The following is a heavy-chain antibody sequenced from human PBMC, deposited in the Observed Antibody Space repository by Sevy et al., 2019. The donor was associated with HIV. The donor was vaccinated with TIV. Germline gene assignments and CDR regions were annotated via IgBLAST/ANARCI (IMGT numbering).Heavy chain of an antibody. CDR1: GFTFGSYS. D-gene: IGHD2-2*01. J-gene: IGHJ5*02. Sequence: GGSLRLSCPASGFTFGSYSMNWVRQAPGKGLEWVSSISSSSSYIYYADSVKGRFTISRDNAKNSLYLQMNSLRAEDTAVYYCARKVVPAALGGSWGQGTLVTVSS. CDR2: ISSSSSYI. CDR3: ARKVVPAALGGS. V-gene: IGHV3-21*01.